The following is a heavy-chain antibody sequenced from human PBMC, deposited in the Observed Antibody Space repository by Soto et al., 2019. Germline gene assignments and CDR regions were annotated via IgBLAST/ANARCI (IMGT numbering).Heavy chain of an antibody. J-gene: IGHJ6*02. CDR3: ARDGYDSSGYYYYYYGMDV. D-gene: IGHD3-22*01. Sequence: GGSLRLSCAASGFTFSSYWMSWVRQAPGKGREWVANIKQDGSEKYYVDSVKGRFTISRDNAKNSLYLQMNSLRAEETGVYYCARDGYDSSGYYYYYYGMDVWGQGTTVTVSS. CDR2: IKQDGSEK. V-gene: IGHV3-7*01. CDR1: GFTFSSYW.